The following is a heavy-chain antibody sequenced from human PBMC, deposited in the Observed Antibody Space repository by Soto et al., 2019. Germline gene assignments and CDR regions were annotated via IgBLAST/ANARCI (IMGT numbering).Heavy chain of an antibody. CDR2: ISSSSSYT. CDR3: ARETHAQDFGVVIIVSYMDF. D-gene: IGHD3-3*01. J-gene: IGHJ6*04. CDR1: GFTFSDYY. V-gene: IGHV3-11*06. Sequence: QVQLVESGGGLVKPGGSLRLSCAASGFTFSDYYMSWIRQAPGKGLEWVSYISSSSSYTNYADSVKGRFTISRDNDKNSLYLQMNSMRAEDPAVYYCARETHAQDFGVVIIVSYMDFWGKGTTVTVSS.